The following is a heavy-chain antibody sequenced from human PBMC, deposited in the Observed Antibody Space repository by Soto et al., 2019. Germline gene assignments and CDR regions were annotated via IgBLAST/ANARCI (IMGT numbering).Heavy chain of an antibody. CDR3: TRLELTGPAN. CDR1: GYTFATHW. D-gene: IGHD1-7*01. Sequence: PGESLKISCKGSGYTFATHWIAWVRQMPGKGLEWMGIIYPGDSDTRYSPSFQGQVTISAENPFRPAYLQWSSLKASDTAIYFGTRLELTGPANGGKGTPVTVSS. J-gene: IGHJ4*02. V-gene: IGHV5-51*01. CDR2: IYPGDSDT.